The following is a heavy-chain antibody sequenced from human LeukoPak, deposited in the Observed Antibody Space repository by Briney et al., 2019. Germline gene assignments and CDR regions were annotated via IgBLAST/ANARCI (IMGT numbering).Heavy chain of an antibody. CDR2: IKQDGSEK. Sequence: PGGFLRLSCAASGFTFSSYWMSWVRQAPGKGLEWVANIKQDGSEKYYVDSVKGRFTISRDNAKNSLYLQMNSLRAEDTAVYYCARVPAADYYYYYHIDVWGKGTTVTVSS. CDR1: GFTFSSYW. D-gene: IGHD6-13*01. J-gene: IGHJ6*03. V-gene: IGHV3-7*01. CDR3: ARVPAADYYYYYHIDV.